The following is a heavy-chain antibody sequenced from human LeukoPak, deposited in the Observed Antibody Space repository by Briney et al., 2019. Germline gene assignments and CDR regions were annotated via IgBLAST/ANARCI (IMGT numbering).Heavy chain of an antibody. D-gene: IGHD4-17*01. CDR1: GFTFSSYA. CDR2: ISGSGVST. CDR3: AKGLVTTRTLYQYYGMDV. V-gene: IGHV3-23*01. J-gene: IGHJ6*02. Sequence: GGSLRLPCAASGFTFSSYAMSWVRQAPGKGLEWVSAISGSGVSTYYADSVKGRFTISRDNSKNTLYLQMNSLRAEDTAVYYCAKGLVTTRTLYQYYGMDVWGQGTTVTVSS.